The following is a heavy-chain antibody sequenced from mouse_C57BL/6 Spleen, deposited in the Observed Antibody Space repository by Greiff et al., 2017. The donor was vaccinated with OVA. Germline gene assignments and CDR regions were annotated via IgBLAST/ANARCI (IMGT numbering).Heavy chain of an antibody. D-gene: IGHD1-1*01. Sequence: EVQLVESGGGLVQPKGSLKLSCAASGFSFNTYAMNWVRQAPGKGLEWVARIRSKSNNYATYYADSVKDRFTISRDDSESMLYLQMHNLKTEDTAMYYCVREEGSAYFDHWGQGTTLTVSP. V-gene: IGHV10-1*01. J-gene: IGHJ2*01. CDR2: IRSKSNNYAT. CDR1: GFSFNTYA. CDR3: VREEGSAYFDH.